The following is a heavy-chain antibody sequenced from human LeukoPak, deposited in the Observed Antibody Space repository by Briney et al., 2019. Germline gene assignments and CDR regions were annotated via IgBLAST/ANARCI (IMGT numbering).Heavy chain of an antibody. D-gene: IGHD5-18*01. J-gene: IGHJ5*02. CDR2: ISSSSTTI. CDR1: GLTFSRYA. V-gene: IGHV3-48*02. CDR3: ARDWAAGYSYGLNWFDP. Sequence: GGSLRLSCAASGLTFSRYAMSWVRQAPGKGLEWVSYISSSSTTIYYADSVKGRFTISRDNAKNSLYLQMNSLRDEDTAVYYCARDWAAGYSYGLNWFDPWGQGTLVTVSS.